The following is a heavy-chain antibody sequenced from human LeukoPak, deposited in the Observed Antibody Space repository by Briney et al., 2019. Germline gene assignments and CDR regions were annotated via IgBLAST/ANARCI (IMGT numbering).Heavy chain of an antibody. V-gene: IGHV3-23*01. J-gene: IGHJ4*02. CDR1: GFTFSSYA. CDR2: ISGSGGST. CDR3: AKAGYCSGGSCLFFDY. D-gene: IGHD2-15*01. Sequence: GGSLRLSCAASGFTFSSYAMSWVRQAPGKGLEWVSAISGSGGSTYYADSVKGRFTISRDNSKNTLYLQMSSLRAEDTAVYYCAKAGYCSGGSCLFFDYWGQGTLVTVSS.